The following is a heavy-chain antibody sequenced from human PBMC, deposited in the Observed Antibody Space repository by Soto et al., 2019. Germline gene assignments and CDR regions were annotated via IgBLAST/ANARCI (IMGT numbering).Heavy chain of an antibody. CDR1: GGSISNYD. J-gene: IGHJ6*04. Sequence: SETLSLTCTVSGGSISNYDWSWIRQPPGKRLEWIGYIYYTGSTNYNPALKSRVTITLNTSKHQFSLKLSSVTATDTAVYYCARQGARDAYYYFMDVWGKGTTVTVSS. V-gene: IGHV4-59*08. CDR3: ARQGARDAYYYFMDV. CDR2: IYYTGST.